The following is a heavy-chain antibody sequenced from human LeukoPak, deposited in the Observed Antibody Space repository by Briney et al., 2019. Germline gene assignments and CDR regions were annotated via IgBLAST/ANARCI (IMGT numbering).Heavy chain of an antibody. J-gene: IGHJ4*02. CDR2: INPNSGTT. CDR3: ARTPYSSGSLYYFDF. V-gene: IGHV1-46*01. Sequence: ASVEVSCKASGYTFTSYAMRWVRQAPGQGLEWMGIINPNSGTTTYAQKFQGRVTMTRDTSTSTVYMELSSLRSEDTAVYYCARTPYSSGSLYYFDFWGQGTLVTVSS. CDR1: GYTFTSYA. D-gene: IGHD3-22*01.